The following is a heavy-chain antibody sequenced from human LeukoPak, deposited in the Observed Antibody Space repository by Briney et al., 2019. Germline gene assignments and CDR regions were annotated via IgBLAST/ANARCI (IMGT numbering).Heavy chain of an antibody. J-gene: IGHJ6*04. D-gene: IGHD3-22*01. CDR1: GFTFSNAW. CDR2: ITGSSSYI. Sequence: GGSLRLSCAASGFTFSNAWMSWVRQAPGKGLEWVSSITGSSSYIYYADSVKGRFTISRDNAKNSLYLQMNSLRAEDTALYYCAKDLNYYDSSGKDVWGKGTTVTISS. V-gene: IGHV3-21*04. CDR3: AKDLNYYDSSGKDV.